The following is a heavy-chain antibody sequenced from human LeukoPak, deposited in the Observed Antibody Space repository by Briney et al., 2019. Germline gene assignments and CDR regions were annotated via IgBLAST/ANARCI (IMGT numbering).Heavy chain of an antibody. CDR2: IIPIFGTA. V-gene: IGHV1-69*06. Sequence: ASVKVSCKASGGTFSSYAISWVRQAPGQGLEWMGGIIPIFGTANYAQKFQGRVTITADKSTSTAYMELSSLRSEDTAVYYCARDGEQQNPLYYYYYYMDVWGKGTTVTVSS. J-gene: IGHJ6*03. D-gene: IGHD6-13*01. CDR3: ARDGEQQNPLYYYYYYMDV. CDR1: GGTFSSYA.